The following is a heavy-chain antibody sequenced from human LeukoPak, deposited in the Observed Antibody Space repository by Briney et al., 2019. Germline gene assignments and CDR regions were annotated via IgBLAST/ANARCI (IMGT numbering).Heavy chain of an antibody. V-gene: IGHV4-39*01. CDR1: GGSISSSSYF. J-gene: IGHJ5*02. CDR3: ARAWDSSGYLNWFDP. D-gene: IGHD3-22*01. CDR2: IYYSGNT. Sequence: PSETLSLTCTVSGGSISSSSYFWGWIRQPPGKGLEWIGSIYYSGNTYYNPSLKSRVTISVDASKTQFSLKLSSVTAADTAVYYCARAWDSSGYLNWFDPWGQGTLVTVSS.